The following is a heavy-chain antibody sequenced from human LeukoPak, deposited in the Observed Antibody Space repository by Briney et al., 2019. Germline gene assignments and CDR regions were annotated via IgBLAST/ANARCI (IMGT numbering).Heavy chain of an antibody. D-gene: IGHD6-19*01. Sequence: GSLRLSCAASGFTFSSYSMNWVRQAPGKGLEWIGEINHSGSTNYNPSLKSRVTISVDKSKNQFSLKLSSVTAADTAVYYCASLWTVGGGASHWGQGTLVTVSS. CDR1: GFTFSSYS. CDR3: ASLWTVGGGASH. V-gene: IGHV4-4*02. CDR2: INHSGST. J-gene: IGHJ4*02.